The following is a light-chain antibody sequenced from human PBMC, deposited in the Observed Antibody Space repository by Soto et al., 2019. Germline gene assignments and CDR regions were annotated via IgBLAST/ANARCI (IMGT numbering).Light chain of an antibody. CDR1: QSVTSSY. Sequence: EIVLTQSPGTLSLSPGERATLSCRASQSVTSSYLAWYQQKPGQAPSLLIYGASTRATGIPDRFSGSGSGTDLTLTISRLEPEDFAVYYCQQYGSSPLWTFGQGTKVEIK. J-gene: IGKJ1*01. CDR2: GAS. CDR3: QQYGSSPLWT. V-gene: IGKV3-20*01.